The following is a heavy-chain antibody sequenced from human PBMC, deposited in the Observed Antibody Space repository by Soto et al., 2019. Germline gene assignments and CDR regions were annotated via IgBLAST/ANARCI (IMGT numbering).Heavy chain of an antibody. CDR2: INGDGSTT. CDR1: GFTFNSYW. V-gene: IGHV3-74*01. J-gene: IGHJ4*02. CDR3: ARGGSGAFYRDS. Sequence: EVQLVESGGGLVQPGGSMRLSCAASGFTFNSYWIHWVRQAPGEGLVWVSRINGDGSTTNYGDSVKGRFASCRDNAKNTLYLQMNSLRAEDTAVYYCARGGSGAFYRDSWGQGTLVTVSS. D-gene: IGHD3-10*01.